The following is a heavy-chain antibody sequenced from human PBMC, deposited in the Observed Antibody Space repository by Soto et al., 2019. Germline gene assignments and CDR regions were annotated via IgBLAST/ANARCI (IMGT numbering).Heavy chain of an antibody. Sequence: ASVKVSCKASGYTFTGYYMHWVRQAPGQGLEWMGWINPNSGGTNYAQKFQGRVTMTRDMSISTAYMELSRLRSDDTAVYYCARDLHSSGWYPPGYWGQGTLVTVSS. V-gene: IGHV1-2*02. J-gene: IGHJ4*02. CDR2: INPNSGGT. CDR1: GYTFTGYY. CDR3: ARDLHSSGWYPPGY. D-gene: IGHD6-19*01.